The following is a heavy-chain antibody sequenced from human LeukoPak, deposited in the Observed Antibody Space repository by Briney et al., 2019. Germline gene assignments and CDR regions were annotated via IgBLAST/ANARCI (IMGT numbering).Heavy chain of an antibody. CDR1: GFTFSSYA. Sequence: PGGSLRLSCAATGFTFSSYAVSWVRQAPEKGLEWVSTISGSGGGTYYADSVKGRFTISRDDSKNTLYLQMNSLRAEDTAVYYRAKDLGRYRNNYFDYWGQGSPVTVSS. J-gene: IGHJ4*02. D-gene: IGHD1-26*01. CDR3: AKDLGRYRNNYFDY. V-gene: IGHV3-23*01. CDR2: ISGSGGGT.